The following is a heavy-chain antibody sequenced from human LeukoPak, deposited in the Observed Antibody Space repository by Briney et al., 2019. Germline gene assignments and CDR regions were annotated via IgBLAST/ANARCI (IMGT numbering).Heavy chain of an antibody. D-gene: IGHD2-2*01. CDR2: ISAYNGNT. CDR1: GYTFTSYG. CDR3: ARALFRSVVPADPHWFDP. Sequence: ASVKVSCKASGYTFTSYGISWVRQAPGQGLEWVGWISAYNGNTNYAQKVQGRGSMTTDTSTSKAYMELRSLRSSATDVYECARALFRSVVPADPHWFDPWGQGTLVTVSS. J-gene: IGHJ5*02. V-gene: IGHV1-18*01.